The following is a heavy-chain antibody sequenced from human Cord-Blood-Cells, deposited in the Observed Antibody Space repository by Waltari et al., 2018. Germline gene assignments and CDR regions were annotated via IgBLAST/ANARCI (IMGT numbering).Heavy chain of an antibody. J-gene: IGHJ4*02. V-gene: IGHV1-18*01. D-gene: IGHD3-3*01. CDR2: ISAYNGNT. CDR1: GYTFTSYG. CDR3: ARAYYDFWSGYQDHDY. Sequence: VKKPGASVKVSCKASGYTFTSYGISWVRQAPGQGLEWMGWISAYNGNTNYAQKLQGRVTMTTDTSTSTAYMELRSLRSDDTAVYYCARAYYDFWSGYQDHDYWGQGTLVTVSS.